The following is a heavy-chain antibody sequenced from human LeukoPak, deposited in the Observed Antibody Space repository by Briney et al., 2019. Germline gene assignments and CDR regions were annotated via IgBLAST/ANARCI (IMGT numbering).Heavy chain of an antibody. CDR3: VKVWAEFWSGYDD. J-gene: IGHJ4*02. D-gene: IGHD3-3*01. V-gene: IGHV3-23*01. CDR2: ISGSGGST. Sequence: GGCLRLSCAASGFTFTSYAMSWVRQAPGKGLEWVSDISGSGGSTDYADSVKGRFTISRDNSKNTLYLQMSSLRVEDTAIYYCVKVWAEFWSGYDDWGQGTLVTVSS. CDR1: GFTFTSYA.